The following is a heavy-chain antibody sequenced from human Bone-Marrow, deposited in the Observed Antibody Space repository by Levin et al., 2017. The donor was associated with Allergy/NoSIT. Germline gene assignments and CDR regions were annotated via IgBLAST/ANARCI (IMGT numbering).Heavy chain of an antibody. D-gene: IGHD2-2*01. CDR1: GGTFSSYA. J-gene: IGHJ4*02. Sequence: GASVKVSCKASGGTFSSYAISWVRQAPGQGLEWMGGIIPIFGTANYAQKFQGRVTITADKSTSTAYMELSSLRSEDTAVYYCARVGYARGAIGYFDYWGQGTLVTVSS. CDR3: ARVGYARGAIGYFDY. V-gene: IGHV1-69*06. CDR2: IIPIFGTA.